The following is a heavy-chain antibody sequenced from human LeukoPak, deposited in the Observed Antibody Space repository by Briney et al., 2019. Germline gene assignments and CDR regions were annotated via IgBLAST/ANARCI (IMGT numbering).Heavy chain of an antibody. D-gene: IGHD6-6*01. V-gene: IGHV4-34*01. Sequence: PSETLSLTCAVYGGSFGGYYWSWIRQPPGKGLEWIGEINHSGSTNYNPSLKGRVTISVGTSKNQFSLKLSSVTAADTAVYYCARGAAARLGYFDYWGQGTLVTVSS. J-gene: IGHJ4*02. CDR1: GGSFGGYY. CDR3: ARGAAARLGYFDY. CDR2: INHSGST.